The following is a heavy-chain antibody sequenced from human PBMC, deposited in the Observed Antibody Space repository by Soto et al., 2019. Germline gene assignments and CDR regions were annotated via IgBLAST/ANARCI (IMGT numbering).Heavy chain of an antibody. CDR3: AKGAMRDGLGSYSRPRYYYDYMDV. CDR1: GFTFSSYA. CDR2: ISGSGGST. D-gene: IGHD3-10*01. Sequence: EVQLLESGGGLVEPGGSLRLSCAASGFTFSSYAMSWVRQAPGKGLEWVSAISGSGGSTYYANSVKGRFTISRDNSKNKLYMQMNSLRDEDTAVYYCAKGAMRDGLGSYSRPRYYYDYMDVWGKGTTVTVSS. V-gene: IGHV3-23*01. J-gene: IGHJ6*03.